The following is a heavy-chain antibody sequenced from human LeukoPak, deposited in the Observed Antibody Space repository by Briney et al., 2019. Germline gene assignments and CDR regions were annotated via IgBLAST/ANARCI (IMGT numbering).Heavy chain of an antibody. V-gene: IGHV1-2*02. CDR1: GYTFTDYF. D-gene: IGHD6-19*01. CDR3: ARDLAVAGKGDY. J-gene: IGHJ4*02. Sequence: ASVKVSCKASGYTFTDYFMHWVRQAPGQGLEWMGWINPNSGGTNYAQKFQGRVTMTRDTSISTAYMELSRLRSDDTAVYYCARDLAVAGKGDYWGQGTLVTVSS. CDR2: INPNSGGT.